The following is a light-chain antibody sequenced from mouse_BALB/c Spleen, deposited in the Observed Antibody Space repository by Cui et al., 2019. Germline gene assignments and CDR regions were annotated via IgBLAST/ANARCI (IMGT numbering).Light chain of an antibody. CDR2: EGN. V-gene: IGKV17-127*01. Sequence: ETTVTQSPASLSVATGEKVTIRSITRTDTDDDMNGYQQKPGEPPKLLISEGNTLRPGGPSRFSSSGYGTDFVFTSENTLSEDVADYYCLQNDNRPFTFGSGTKLEIK. J-gene: IGKJ4*01. CDR3: LQNDNRPFT. CDR1: TDTDDD.